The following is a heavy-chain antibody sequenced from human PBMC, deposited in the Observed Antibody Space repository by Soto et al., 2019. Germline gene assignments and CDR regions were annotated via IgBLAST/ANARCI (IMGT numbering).Heavy chain of an antibody. J-gene: IGHJ5*02. Sequence: ASVKVSCKASGYTFTGYYMHWVRQAPGQGLEWMGWINPNSGGTNYAQTFQGRVTMTRDTSIITAYMELSRLRSDDTAIYYCARGSDSNSNWFDPWGPGTLGTVS. CDR1: GYTFTGYY. CDR2: INPNSGGT. CDR3: ARGSDSNSNWFDP. D-gene: IGHD6-6*01. V-gene: IGHV1-2*02.